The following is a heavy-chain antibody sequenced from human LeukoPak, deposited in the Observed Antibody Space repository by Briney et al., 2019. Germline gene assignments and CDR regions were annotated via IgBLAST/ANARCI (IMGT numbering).Heavy chain of an antibody. Sequence: SETLSLTCTVSGGSISSSRYYWGWIRQPPGKGLEWIGSLFSTGSPYYNPSLRSRATISVDTSKNQFSLKLSSVTAADTAVYHCGSPPGSVTAAEYYHHWGQGTLLTVSS. CDR2: LFSTGSP. CDR3: GSPPGSVTAAEYYHH. D-gene: IGHD2-21*02. J-gene: IGHJ1*01. V-gene: IGHV4-39*01. CDR1: GGSISSSRYY.